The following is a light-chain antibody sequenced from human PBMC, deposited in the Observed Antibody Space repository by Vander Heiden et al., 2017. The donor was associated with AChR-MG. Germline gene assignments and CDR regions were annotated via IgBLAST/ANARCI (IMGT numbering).Light chain of an antibody. CDR2: GNT. CDR1: SSNIGAGYD. CDR3: QSYDSSLSAVV. V-gene: IGLV1-40*01. Sequence: QSVLTQPPSVSGAPGQRVTNSCTGSSSNIGAGYDVHWYQQFPGTAPKLLIYGNTNRPSGVPDRFSVSTSGTSASLAITGLQAEDEADYYCQSYDSSLSAVVCGGGTKLSVI. J-gene: IGLJ2*01.